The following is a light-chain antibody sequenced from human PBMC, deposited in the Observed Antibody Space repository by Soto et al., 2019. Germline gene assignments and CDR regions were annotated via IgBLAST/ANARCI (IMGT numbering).Light chain of an antibody. J-gene: IGLJ1*01. CDR3: SSYTTSNTRQIV. V-gene: IGLV2-14*03. Sequence: LTQPASVSGSPGQSITISCTGTSSDVGGYNYVSWYQHHPGKAPKLIIYDVSNRPSGVSIRFSGSKSDNTASLTISGLQPEDEADYHCSSYTTSNTRQIVVGTGTKVTVL. CDR1: SSDVGGYNY. CDR2: DVS.